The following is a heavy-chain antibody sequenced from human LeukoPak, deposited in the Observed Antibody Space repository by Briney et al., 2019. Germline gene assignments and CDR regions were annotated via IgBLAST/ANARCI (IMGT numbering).Heavy chain of an antibody. D-gene: IGHD2-2*01. CDR3: ASSLIVVVPAAIEIDAFDI. Sequence: SETLSLTCTVSGGSISSYYWSWIRQPAGKGLEWIGRIYTSGSTNYNPSLKSRVTMSVDTSKNQFSLKLSSVTAADTAVYYRASSLIVVVPAAIEIDAFDIWGQGTMVTVSS. J-gene: IGHJ3*02. CDR1: GGSISSYY. V-gene: IGHV4-4*07. CDR2: IYTSGST.